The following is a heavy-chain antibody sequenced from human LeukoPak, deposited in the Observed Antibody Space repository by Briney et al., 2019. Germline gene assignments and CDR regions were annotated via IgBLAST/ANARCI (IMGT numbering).Heavy chain of an antibody. CDR1: GYTLTELS. J-gene: IGHJ4*02. Sequence: ASVKVSCKVSGYTLTELSMHWVRQAPGKGLEWTGGFDPEDGETIYAQKFQGRVTMTEDTPTDTAYMELSSLRSEDTAVYYCATGLGQWLVYYFDYWGQGTLVTVSS. V-gene: IGHV1-24*01. CDR3: ATGLGQWLVYYFDY. CDR2: FDPEDGET. D-gene: IGHD6-19*01.